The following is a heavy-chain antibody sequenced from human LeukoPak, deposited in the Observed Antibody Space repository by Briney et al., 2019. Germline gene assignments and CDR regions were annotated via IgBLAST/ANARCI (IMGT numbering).Heavy chain of an antibody. D-gene: IGHD2-8*01. V-gene: IGHV3-48*01. CDR2: ISSSSSTI. Sequence: PGGSLRLSCAASGFTFSSYSMNWVRQAPGKGLEWVSYISSSSSTIYYADSVKGRFTISRDNAKNSLYLQMNSLRAEDTAVYYCARVNTAEWRDYWGQGTLVTVSS. J-gene: IGHJ4*02. CDR1: GFTFSSYS. CDR3: ARVNTAEWRDY.